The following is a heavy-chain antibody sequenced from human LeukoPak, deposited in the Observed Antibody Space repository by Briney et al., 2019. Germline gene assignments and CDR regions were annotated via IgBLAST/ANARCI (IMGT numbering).Heavy chain of an antibody. D-gene: IGHD3-22*01. Sequence: PGGSLRLSCAVSGLTLSNVWMNWVRQAPGKGLEWVAVISYDGSNKYYADSVKGRFTISRDNSKNTLYLQMNSLRAEDTAVYYCHYYDSSGYSAFDYWGQGTLVTVSS. CDR3: HYYDSSGYSAFDY. CDR2: ISYDGSNK. V-gene: IGHV3-30-3*01. CDR1: GLTLSNVW. J-gene: IGHJ4*02.